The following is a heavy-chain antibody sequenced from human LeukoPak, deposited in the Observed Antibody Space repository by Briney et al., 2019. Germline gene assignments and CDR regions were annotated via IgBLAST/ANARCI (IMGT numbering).Heavy chain of an antibody. Sequence: PGRSLRLSCAASGFTFSRTLMSWLRQAPGKGLEWVAYINHEGTEKDYMDSVKGRFTISRDNAQNSLFLQMNSLRAEDTAIYYCATGGHYYGDWGQGTLVTVSS. J-gene: IGHJ4*02. CDR1: GFTFSRTL. CDR3: ATGGHYYGD. D-gene: IGHD3-10*01. V-gene: IGHV3-7*05. CDR2: INHEGTEK.